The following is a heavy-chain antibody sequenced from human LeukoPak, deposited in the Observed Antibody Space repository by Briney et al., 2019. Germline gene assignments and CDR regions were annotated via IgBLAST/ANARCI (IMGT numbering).Heavy chain of an antibody. CDR3: AKGSSSWYVEEYYFDY. Sequence: PGGSLRLSCAASGFTFSSYAMSWVRLAPGKGLEWVSAISGSGGSTYYADSVKGRFTISRDNSKNTLYLQMNSLRAEDTAVYYCAKGSSSWYVEEYYFDYWGQGTLVTVSS. CDR1: GFTFSSYA. CDR2: ISGSGGST. V-gene: IGHV3-23*01. J-gene: IGHJ4*02. D-gene: IGHD6-13*01.